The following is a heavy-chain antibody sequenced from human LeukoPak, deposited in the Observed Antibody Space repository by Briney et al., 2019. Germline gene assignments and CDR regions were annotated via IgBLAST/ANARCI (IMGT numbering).Heavy chain of an antibody. CDR2: IKQDGSVK. V-gene: IGHV3-7*01. D-gene: IGHD4-17*01. CDR3: AKDPNGDYIGTFDI. Sequence: GGSLRLSCAASGFTFSNHWMSWVRQAPGKGLEWVANIKQDGSVKCYVGSVKGRFTISRDNAENSLYLQMNSLRAEDTAVYYCAKDPNGDYIGTFDIWGQGTMVTVSS. J-gene: IGHJ3*02. CDR1: GFTFSNHW.